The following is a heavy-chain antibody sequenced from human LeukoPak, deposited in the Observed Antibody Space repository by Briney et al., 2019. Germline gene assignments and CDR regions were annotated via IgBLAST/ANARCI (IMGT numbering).Heavy chain of an antibody. V-gene: IGHV4-38-2*02. CDR2: IYHSGST. CDR1: GYSISSGYY. CDR3: ARDVGNTMIAEVRY. J-gene: IGHJ4*02. D-gene: IGHD3-22*01. Sequence: NPSETLSLTCTVSGYSISSGYYWGWIRQPPGKGLEWIGSIYHSGSTYYNPSLKSRVTISIDTSKNQFSLKLSSVTAADTAVYFCARDVGNTMIAEVRYWGQGTLVTASS.